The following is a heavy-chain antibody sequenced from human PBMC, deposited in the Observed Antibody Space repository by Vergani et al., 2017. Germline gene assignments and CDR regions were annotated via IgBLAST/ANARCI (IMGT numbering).Heavy chain of an antibody. CDR2: IYYSGST. Sequence: QVQLQESGPGLVKPSETLSLTCTVSGGSICSYYWSWIRQPPGKGLEWIGYIYYSGSTNYNPSLKSRVTISVDTSKNQFSLKLSSVTAADTAVYYCARGRKLLRYGMDVWGQGTTVTVSS. CDR3: ARGRKLLRYGMDV. V-gene: IGHV4-59*01. D-gene: IGHD2-15*01. CDR1: GGSICSYY. J-gene: IGHJ6*02.